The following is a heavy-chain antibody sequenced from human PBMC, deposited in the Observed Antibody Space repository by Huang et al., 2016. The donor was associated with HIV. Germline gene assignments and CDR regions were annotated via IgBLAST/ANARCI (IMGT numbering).Heavy chain of an antibody. CDR1: GFIFSDYW. CDR2: IEGDGSST. D-gene: IGHD3-3*01. CDR3: VRAKEKGYDFWSGYRY. Sequence: EVELAESGGGSVRPGQSLRLSCVGSGFIFSDYWMHWVRQIPGKGLVWVGRIEGDGSSTSYADSVKGRFTIYRDNAKNTVYLQMSSLRVDDTAVYYCVRAKEKGYDFWSGYRYWGQGVQVTVSS. V-gene: IGHV3-74*02. J-gene: IGHJ4*01.